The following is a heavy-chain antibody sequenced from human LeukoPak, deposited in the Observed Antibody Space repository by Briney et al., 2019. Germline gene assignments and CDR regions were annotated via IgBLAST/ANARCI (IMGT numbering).Heavy chain of an antibody. CDR3: AKAPRSSWYYYYYYMDV. CDR1: GFTFSSYA. J-gene: IGHJ6*03. CDR2: ISGSGGST. D-gene: IGHD6-13*01. V-gene: IGHV3-23*01. Sequence: PGGSLRLSCAASGFTFSSYAMSWVRQAPGKGLEWVSAISGSGGSTYYADSVKGRFTISRDNSKNTLYLQMNSLRAEDTAVYYCAKAPRSSWYYYYYYMDVWGKGTPVTVSS.